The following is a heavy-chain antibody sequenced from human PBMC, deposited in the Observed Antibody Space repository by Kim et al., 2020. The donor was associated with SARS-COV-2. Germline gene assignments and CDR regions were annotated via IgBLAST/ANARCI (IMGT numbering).Heavy chain of an antibody. J-gene: IGHJ6*02. CDR2: INPSGGST. CDR3: ARDRWGRRGPNGMDV. CDR1: GYTFTSYY. D-gene: IGHD3-16*01. V-gene: IGHV1-46*01. Sequence: ASVKVSCKASGYTFTSYYMHWVRQAPGQGLEWMGIINPSGGSTSYAQKFQGRVTMTRDTSTSTVYMELSSLRSEDTAVYYCARDRWGRRGPNGMDVWGQGTTVTVSS.